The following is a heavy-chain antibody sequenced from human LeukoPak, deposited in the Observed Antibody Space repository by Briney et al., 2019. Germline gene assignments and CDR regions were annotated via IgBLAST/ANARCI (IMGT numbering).Heavy chain of an antibody. CDR1: GGSFSGYY. CDR2: INHSGST. CDR3: ARGAVLRFLEWLRAPSWFDP. V-gene: IGHV4-34*01. D-gene: IGHD3-3*01. Sequence: SETLSLTCAVYGGSFSGYYWSWLRQPPGKGLEWIGEINHSGSTNYNPSLKSRVTISVDTSKNQFSLKLSSVTAADTAVYYCARGAVLRFLEWLRAPSWFDPWGQGTLVTVSS. J-gene: IGHJ5*02.